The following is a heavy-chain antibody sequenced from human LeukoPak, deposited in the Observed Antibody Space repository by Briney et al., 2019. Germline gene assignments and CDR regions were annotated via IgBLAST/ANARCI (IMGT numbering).Heavy chain of an antibody. CDR3: ARHATMTTIGLDP. D-gene: IGHD3-16*01. Sequence: SETLSLTCTVSGCSISGSSYYWGWIRQPPGKGLGWIGSIYDSGSTYYNPSLKSRVTISVDTSKNQFSLKLSSVTAADTAVYYCARHATMTTIGLDPWGQGTLVTVSS. V-gene: IGHV4-39*01. CDR2: IYDSGST. CDR1: GCSISGSSYY. J-gene: IGHJ5*02.